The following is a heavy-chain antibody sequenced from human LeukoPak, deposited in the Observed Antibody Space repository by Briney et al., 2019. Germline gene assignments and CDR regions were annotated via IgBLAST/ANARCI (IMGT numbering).Heavy chain of an antibody. CDR1: AFSVSSNY. CDR2: ISSGGDT. CDR3: ARATYSSGWYSQYYFDY. V-gene: IGHV3-53*01. Sequence: GGSLRLSCAASAFSVSSNYMSWVRQAPGEGLEWVSLISSGGDTYYADSVTGRFTISRDNPKNTLYLQMNSLRAEDTAVYYCARATYSSGWYSQYYFDYWGQGALVTVSS. J-gene: IGHJ4*02. D-gene: IGHD6-19*01.